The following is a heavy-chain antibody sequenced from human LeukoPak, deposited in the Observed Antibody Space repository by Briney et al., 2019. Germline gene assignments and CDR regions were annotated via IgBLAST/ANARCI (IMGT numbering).Heavy chain of an antibody. CDR1: GFTFSSYA. V-gene: IGHV3-64D*06. CDR2: ISSNGGST. CDR3: VKDLSRDRLSVLLWLGVGDV. J-gene: IGHJ6*04. Sequence: GGSLRLSCSASGFTFSSYAMHWVRQAPGKGLEYVSAISSNGGSTYYADSVKGRFTISRDNSKNTLYLQMSSLRAEDTAVYYCVKDLSRDRLSVLLWLGVGDVWGKGTTVTVSS. D-gene: IGHD3-10*01.